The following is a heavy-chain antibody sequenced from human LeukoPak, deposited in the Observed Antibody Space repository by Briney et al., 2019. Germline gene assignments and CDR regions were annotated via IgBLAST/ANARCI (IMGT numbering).Heavy chain of an antibody. CDR2: IWYDGSNE. CDR1: GFTFSGYG. J-gene: IGHJ4*02. V-gene: IGHV3-33*01. CDR3: AREREGYFGY. Sequence: GGSLRLSCTASGFTFSGYGMHWVRQAPGQGLEWVAVIWYDGSNEYYADSVKGRFTISRDTSKNTLYLQMNSMRVEDTAVYNCAREREGYFGYWGQGTLVTVSS.